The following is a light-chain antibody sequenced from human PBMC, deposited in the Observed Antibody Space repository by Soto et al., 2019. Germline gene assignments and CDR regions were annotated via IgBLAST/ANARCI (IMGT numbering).Light chain of an antibody. CDR2: DNN. Sequence: QSVLTQPPSVSAAPGQKVTISCSGSSSNIGNNYVSCYQQHPGTAPKLLIYDNNKRPSGIPDRFSGSKSGTSATLGITGLQTGDEADYYCGTWDSSLSAVVFGGGTTLTVL. CDR1: SSNIGNNY. J-gene: IGLJ2*01. CDR3: GTWDSSLSAVV. V-gene: IGLV1-51*01.